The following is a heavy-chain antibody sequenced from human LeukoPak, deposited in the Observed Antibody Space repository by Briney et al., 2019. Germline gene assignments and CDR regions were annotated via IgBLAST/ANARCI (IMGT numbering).Heavy chain of an antibody. J-gene: IGHJ5*02. V-gene: IGHV4-34*01. D-gene: IGHD3-10*01. Sequence: SETLSLTCAVYGGSFSGYYWSWIRQPPGKGLEWIGEINHSGSTNYNPSLKSRVTISVDTSKNQFSLKLSSVTAADTAVYYCAALYGSGSPWGQGTLVTVSS. CDR2: INHSGST. CDR3: AALYGSGSP. CDR1: GGSFSGYY.